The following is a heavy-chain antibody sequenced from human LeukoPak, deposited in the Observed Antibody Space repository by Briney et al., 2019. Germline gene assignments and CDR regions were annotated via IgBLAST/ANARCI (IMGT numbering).Heavy chain of an antibody. CDR1: GFTFSSYS. V-gene: IGHV3-21*01. Sequence: KAGGTLRLSSAASGFTFSSYSMNWLRQARGKGLEWVSSISSSSSYIYYADSVKGRFTISRDNAKNSLYLQMNSLRAQGTAVYCCASGYYDLWSRQGVQWGRSPLVTVSS. CDR3: ASGYYDLWSRQGVQ. CDR2: ISSSSSYI. D-gene: IGHD3-3*01. J-gene: IGHJ1*01.